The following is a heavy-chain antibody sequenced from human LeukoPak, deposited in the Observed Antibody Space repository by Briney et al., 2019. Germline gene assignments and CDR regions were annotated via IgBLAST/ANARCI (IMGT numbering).Heavy chain of an antibody. V-gene: IGHV3-21*01. CDR1: GFTFSNAW. Sequence: GGSLRLSCAAPGFTFSNAWMSWVRQAPGKGLEWVSSIIISSRDIYYADAVKGRSTISRDNAKNSLYLQVNSLRAEDTAVYYCARGAPCGGDCSSWFDPWGQGTPVTVSS. D-gene: IGHD2-21*02. CDR2: IIISSRDI. CDR3: ARGAPCGGDCSSWFDP. J-gene: IGHJ5*02.